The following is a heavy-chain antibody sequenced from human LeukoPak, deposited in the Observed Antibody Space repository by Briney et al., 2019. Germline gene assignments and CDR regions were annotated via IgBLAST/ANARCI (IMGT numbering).Heavy chain of an antibody. V-gene: IGHV3-7*03. J-gene: IGHJ4*02. D-gene: IGHD2-2*01. Sequence: PGGSLRLSCAASGFTFSDTLMTWVRQAPGKGLEWVATIKPDGREKYYVDSVRGRFTISRVNAENSLYLQMNSLRAEDTAVYHCTKGGYSTSWYWIYWGQGTLVTVSS. CDR2: IKPDGREK. CDR3: TKGGYSTSWYWIY. CDR1: GFTFSDTL.